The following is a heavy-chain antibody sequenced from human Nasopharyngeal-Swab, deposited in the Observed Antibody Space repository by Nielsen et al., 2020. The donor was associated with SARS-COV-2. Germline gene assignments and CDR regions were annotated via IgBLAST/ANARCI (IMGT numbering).Heavy chain of an antibody. CDR1: GFTFSSYA. CDR2: ISYDGSNK. CDR3: AAEATGTDAFDI. J-gene: IGHJ3*02. Sequence: GESLKISCAASGFTFSSYAMHWVRQAPGKGLEWVAVISYDGSNKYYADSVKGRFTISRDNSKNTLYLQMNSLRAEDTAVYYCAAEATGTDAFDIWGQGTMVTVSP. V-gene: IGHV3-30*04. D-gene: IGHD6-13*01.